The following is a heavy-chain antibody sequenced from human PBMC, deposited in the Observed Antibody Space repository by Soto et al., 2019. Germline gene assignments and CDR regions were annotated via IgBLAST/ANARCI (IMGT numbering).Heavy chain of an antibody. V-gene: IGHV4-31*03. J-gene: IGHJ6*02. CDR1: GGSISSGGYY. CDR3: ARESTSYYDFWSRYAGYYYYGLDV. CDR2: IYYSGST. Sequence: PSETLSLTCTVSGGSISSGGYYWSWIRQHPGKGLGWIGYIYYSGSTYYNPSLKSRVTISVDTSKNQFSLKMSSVTAADTAVYYCARESTSYYDFWSRYAGYYYYGLDVWRQRTTFT. D-gene: IGHD3-3*01.